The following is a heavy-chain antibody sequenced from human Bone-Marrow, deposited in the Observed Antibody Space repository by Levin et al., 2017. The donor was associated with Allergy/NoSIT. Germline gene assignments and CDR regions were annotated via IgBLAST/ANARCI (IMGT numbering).Heavy chain of an antibody. D-gene: IGHD6-19*01. Sequence: GASVKVSCKASGGTFSSYAISWVRQAPGQGLEWMGGIIPIFGTANYAQKFQGRVTITADESTSTAYMELSSLRSEDTAVYYCARDPNIAVAPNYYYGMDVWGQGTTVTVSS. V-gene: IGHV1-69*13. J-gene: IGHJ6*02. CDR2: IIPIFGTA. CDR1: GGTFSSYA. CDR3: ARDPNIAVAPNYYYGMDV.